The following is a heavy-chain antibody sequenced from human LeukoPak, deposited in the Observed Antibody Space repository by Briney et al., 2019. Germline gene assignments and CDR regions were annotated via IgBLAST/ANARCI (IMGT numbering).Heavy chain of an antibody. CDR2: IYHSGST. D-gene: IGHD3-22*01. CDR1: VYSISSGYY. V-gene: IGHV4-38-2*02. J-gene: IGHJ4*02. CDR3: ARDRVDYDSSGYWVYYFDY. Sequence: SETLSLTCTVSVYSISSGYYWGWIRQPPGKGLEWIGSIYHSGSTNYNPSLKSRVTISVDTSKNQFSLKLSSVTAADTAVYYCARDRVDYDSSGYWVYYFDYWGQGTLVTVSS.